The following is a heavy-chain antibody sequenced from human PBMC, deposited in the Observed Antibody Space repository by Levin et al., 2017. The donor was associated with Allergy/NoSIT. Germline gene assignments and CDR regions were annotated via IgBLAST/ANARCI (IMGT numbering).Heavy chain of an antibody. J-gene: IGHJ1*01. CDR2: IYPGDSDP. CDR1: GYSFTNYW. Sequence: GGSLRLSCKGSGYSFTNYWIAWVRQTPGKGLEWMGVIYPGDSDPRYSPSFPFQVTFSVDRSISTAYLQWKSLKASDSAMYYCARRNGELPGAEYFDQWGTGTLISVSS. CDR3: ARRNGELPGAEYFDQ. V-gene: IGHV5-51*01. D-gene: IGHD1-26*01.